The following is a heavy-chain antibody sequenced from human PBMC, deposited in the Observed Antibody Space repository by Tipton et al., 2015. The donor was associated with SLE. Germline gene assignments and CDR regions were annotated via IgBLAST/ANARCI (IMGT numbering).Heavy chain of an antibody. V-gene: IGHV4-39*01. CDR2: IYYSGST. Sequence: TLSLTCTVSGGSISSSDYYWGWIRQPPGKGLEWIGTIYYSGSTYYNPSLKSRVTISVDTSKNQFSLKLSSVTAADTAVYYCARRAPMAYADAFDIWGQGTMVTVSS. CDR3: ARRAPMAYADAFDI. J-gene: IGHJ3*02. D-gene: IGHD5-24*01. CDR1: GGSISSSDYY.